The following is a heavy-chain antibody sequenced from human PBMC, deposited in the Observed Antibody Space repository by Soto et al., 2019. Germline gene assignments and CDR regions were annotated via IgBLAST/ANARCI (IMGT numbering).Heavy chain of an antibody. D-gene: IGHD3-22*01. CDR3: ARDLRDSSGYNPFDY. CDR2: NIPIFGTA. J-gene: IGHJ4*01. CDR1: GCTVSSYA. Sequence: ASVKDSCKASGCTVSSYAISWVRQAPGQGLEWMGGNIPIFGTANYTQKFQGRVTIIADESTSTAYMELSSLRYEDTAVDYCARDLRDSSGYNPFDYWGQRTMVTVSS. V-gene: IGHV1-69*13.